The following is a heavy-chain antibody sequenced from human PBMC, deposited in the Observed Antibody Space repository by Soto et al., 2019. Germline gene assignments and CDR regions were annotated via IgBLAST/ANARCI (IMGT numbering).Heavy chain of an antibody. Sequence: EVQLVESGGGLVKPGGSLRLSCAASGFTFSSYSMNWVRQAPGKGLEWVSSISSSSSYIYYADSVKGRFTISRDNAKNSLYLQMNSLRAEDTAVYYCARGGGEVYGSGRGVWFDPWGQGTLVTVSS. V-gene: IGHV3-21*01. CDR2: ISSSSSYI. J-gene: IGHJ5*02. CDR1: GFTFSSYS. CDR3: ARGGGEVYGSGRGVWFDP. D-gene: IGHD3-10*01.